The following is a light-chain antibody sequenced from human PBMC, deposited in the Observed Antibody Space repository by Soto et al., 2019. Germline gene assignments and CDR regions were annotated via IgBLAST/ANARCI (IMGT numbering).Light chain of an antibody. V-gene: IGKV1-39*01. J-gene: IGKJ1*01. CDR3: QQSYSTLWT. Sequence: IPMTQSPSSLSASVGDRVTITCRASQSITIYLNWYQQKPGKAPNLLISSASNLQSGVPSRFTGSGSGTDFTLTISSLQPEDFATYYCQQSYSTLWTFGQGTKVEIK. CDR2: SAS. CDR1: QSITIY.